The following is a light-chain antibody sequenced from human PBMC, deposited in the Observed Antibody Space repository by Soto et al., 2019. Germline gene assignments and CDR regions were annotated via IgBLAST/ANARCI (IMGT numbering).Light chain of an antibody. CDR3: QQFDHLHHS. V-gene: IGKV1-33*01. J-gene: IGKJ2*01. CDR2: DAS. CDR1: QDIANQ. Sequence: DIQMTQSPSSLSASVGDRVTITCQASQDIANQLNWYQHRSGKAPKLLIYDASTLETGVPSRFSETGSGTNLTFAISSLQPEDIATYFCQQFDHLHHSFGQGTNLEIK.